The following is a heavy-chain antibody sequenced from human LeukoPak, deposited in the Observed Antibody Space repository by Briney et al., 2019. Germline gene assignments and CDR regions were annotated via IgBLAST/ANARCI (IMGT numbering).Heavy chain of an antibody. CDR3: AKEKAGGVVFDY. CDR2: ISGSGGST. D-gene: IGHD2-21*01. CDR1: GFTFDDYA. Sequence: GGSLRLSCAASGFTFDDYAMHWVRQAPGKGLEWVSAISGSGGSTYYADSVKGRFTISRDNSKSTLYLQMNSLRAEDTAVYYCAKEKAGGVVFDYWGQGTLVTVSS. V-gene: IGHV3-23*01. J-gene: IGHJ4*02.